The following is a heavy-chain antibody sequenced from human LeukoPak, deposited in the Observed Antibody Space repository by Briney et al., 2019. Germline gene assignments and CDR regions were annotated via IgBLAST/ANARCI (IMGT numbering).Heavy chain of an antibody. CDR3: ARVGVRYSSGGTFDY. D-gene: IGHD6-19*01. Sequence: GGSLRLSCAASGFTFSSYSMNWVRQAPGKGLEWVSSICSSSSYIYYADSVKGRFTISRDNAKNSLYLQMNSLRAEDTAVYYCARVGVRYSSGGTFDYWGQATLVTVSS. J-gene: IGHJ4*02. V-gene: IGHV3-21*01. CDR1: GFTFSSYS. CDR2: ICSSSSYI.